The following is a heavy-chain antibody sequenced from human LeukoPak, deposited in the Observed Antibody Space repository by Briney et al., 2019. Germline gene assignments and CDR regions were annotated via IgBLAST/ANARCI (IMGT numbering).Heavy chain of an antibody. D-gene: IGHD1-26*01. CDR3: ATWAFYHSLDV. Sequence: GGSLRLSCAASGFTLGAFAMHWVRHAPGKGLEWVFLIDKDGRKTYYADSVKGRFTISRDNSKNSLYLQMTSLRTEDTALYYCATWAFYHSLDVWGQGATVTVSS. CDR2: IDKDGRKT. J-gene: IGHJ6*02. CDR1: GFTLGAFA. V-gene: IGHV3-43*02.